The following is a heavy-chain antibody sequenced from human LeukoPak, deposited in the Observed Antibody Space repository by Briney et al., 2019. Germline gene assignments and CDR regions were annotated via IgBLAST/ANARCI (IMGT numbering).Heavy chain of an antibody. CDR3: ARHQSYGPASYSRLPDN. CDR2: FYYSGST. Sequence: SETLSLTCIVSGGSISSGSYYWAWIRQPPGEGLEWIGSFYYSGSTYYNPSLKSRVTISVDTSKNQFSLKLSSVTAADTAVYYCARHQSYGPASYSRLPDNWGQGTLVTVSS. V-gene: IGHV4-39*01. J-gene: IGHJ4*02. CDR1: GGSISSGSYY. D-gene: IGHD3-10*01.